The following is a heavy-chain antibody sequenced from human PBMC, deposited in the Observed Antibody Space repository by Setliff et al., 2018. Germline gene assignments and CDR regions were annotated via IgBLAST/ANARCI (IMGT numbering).Heavy chain of an antibody. J-gene: IGHJ4*02. CDR3: ARGPLDFVVVPAAAKFDY. D-gene: IGHD2-2*01. V-gene: IGHV1-18*01. CDR1: GGTFSNYD. CDR2: ISAYNGNT. Sequence: ASVKVSCKASGGTFSNYDISWVRQAPGQGLEWMGWISAYNGNTNYAQKFQGRVTMTTDTSTSTAYMELRSLRSDDTAVYYCARGPLDFVVVPAAAKFDYWGQGTLVTVSS.